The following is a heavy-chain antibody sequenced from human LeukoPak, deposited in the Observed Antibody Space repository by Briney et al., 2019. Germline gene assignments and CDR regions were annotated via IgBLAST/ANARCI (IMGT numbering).Heavy chain of an antibody. D-gene: IGHD1-26*01. CDR1: GYTFTAYY. CDR2: INSNSGVT. J-gene: IGHJ4*02. Sequence: AAVTVSCKSSGYTFTAYYVHWVRQAPGQGLERMRWINSNSGVTNYAQKFQGRVTMTRDTSIRTVYMEVSRLRSDDTAVYYCARNAGGVGATAFDYWGQGTLVTVSS. CDR3: ARNAGGVGATAFDY. V-gene: IGHV1-2*02.